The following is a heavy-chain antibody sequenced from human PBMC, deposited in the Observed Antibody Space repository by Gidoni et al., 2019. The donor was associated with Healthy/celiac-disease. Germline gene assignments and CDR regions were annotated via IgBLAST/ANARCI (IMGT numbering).Heavy chain of an antibody. CDR3: SIAVAGTGNAFDI. V-gene: IGHV1-46*03. D-gene: IGHD6-19*01. Sequence: QVQLVQSGAEVKKPGASVQVSCKASGYTFTSYYMHWVRQAPGQGLEWMGIINPSGGSTSYAQKFQGRVTMTRDTSTSTVYMELSSLRSEDTAVYYCSIAVAGTGNAFDIWGQGTMVTVSS. CDR2: INPSGGST. J-gene: IGHJ3*02. CDR1: GYTFTSYY.